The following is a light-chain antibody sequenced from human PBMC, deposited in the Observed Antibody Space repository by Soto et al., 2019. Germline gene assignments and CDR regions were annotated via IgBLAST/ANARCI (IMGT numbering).Light chain of an antibody. Sequence: EIVLTQSPATLSLSPGERATLSCRASQSVSSYLAWYQRKPGQAPRLLIYDASNRATGIPARFSGSGSGTDFTLTISSLEPEDFAVYYCQQSSNWPLTFGGGTKVEIK. CDR2: DAS. CDR1: QSVSSY. J-gene: IGKJ4*01. CDR3: QQSSNWPLT. V-gene: IGKV3-11*01.